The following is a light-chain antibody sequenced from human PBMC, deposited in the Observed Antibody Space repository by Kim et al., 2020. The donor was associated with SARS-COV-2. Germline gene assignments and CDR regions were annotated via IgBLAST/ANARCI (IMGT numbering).Light chain of an antibody. V-gene: IGKV1-8*01. CDR1: QGISSY. CDR2: AAS. Sequence: AIRITQSPSSLSASTGDRVTITCRASQGISSYLAWYQQKPGKVPKLLIYAASTLQSGVPSRFSGSGSGTDFTLTSSCLQSEDFATYYCQQYSSYPRTFGQGNKVDIK. J-gene: IGKJ1*01. CDR3: QQYSSYPRT.